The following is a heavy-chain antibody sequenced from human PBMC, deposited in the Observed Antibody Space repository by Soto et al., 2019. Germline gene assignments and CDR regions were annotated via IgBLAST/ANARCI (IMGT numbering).Heavy chain of an antibody. V-gene: IGHV4-34*01. CDR1: GGSFSGYF. D-gene: IGHD6-6*01. CDR3: ARTSRFDY. Sequence: SETLSITCAVYGGSFSGYFWSWIRQPPGKGLEWIGEINHSGSTNYNPSLKSRVTISVDTSKNQFSLKLSSVTAADTAVYYCARTSRFDYWGQGTLVTVS. J-gene: IGHJ4*02. CDR2: INHSGST.